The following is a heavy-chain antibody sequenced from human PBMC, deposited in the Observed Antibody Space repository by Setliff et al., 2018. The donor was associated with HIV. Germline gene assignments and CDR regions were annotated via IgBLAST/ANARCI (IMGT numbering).Heavy chain of an antibody. D-gene: IGHD3-22*01. CDR2: VSHTGST. CDR1: GGSLSGYY. CDR3: ARRQYISLTMIGGYFDF. V-gene: IGHV4-34*01. J-gene: IGHJ4*02. Sequence: LSLTCAVYGGSLSGYYWRWIRQPPGKGLEWIGDVSHTGSTNYNPSLKSRITISADTSNNQFSLRLSSVTAADTAVYYCARRQYISLTMIGGYFDFWGQGTLVTVSS.